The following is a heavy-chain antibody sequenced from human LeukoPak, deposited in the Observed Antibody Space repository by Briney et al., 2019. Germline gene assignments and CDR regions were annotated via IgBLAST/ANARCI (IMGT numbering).Heavy chain of an antibody. V-gene: IGHV1-3*01. CDR1: GFTFTTSA. J-gene: IGHJ5*02. D-gene: IGHD6-19*01. CDR2: INAANGNT. CDR3: ARGAPIRVAVAATFDP. Sequence: ASVKVSCKASGFTFTTSAIHWVRQAPGQRLEWMGWINAANGNTQYSQKFQGRVTITRDTSASTAYMELSSLRSEDTAVYYCARGAPIRVAVAATFDPWGQGTLVTVPS.